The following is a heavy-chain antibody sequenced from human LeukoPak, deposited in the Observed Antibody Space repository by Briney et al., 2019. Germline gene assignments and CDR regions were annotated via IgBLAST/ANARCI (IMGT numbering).Heavy chain of an antibody. J-gene: IGHJ6*03. D-gene: IGHD6-19*01. CDR1: GYTFTGYY. V-gene: IGHV1-2*02. CDR2: INPNSGGT. CDR3: AKGAVAGIYYYYYYMDV. Sequence: GASVKVSCKASGYTFTGYYMHWVRQAPGRGLEWMGWINPNSGGTNYAQKFQGRVTMTRDTSISTAYMELSRLRSDDTAVYYCAKGAVAGIYYYYYYMDVWGKGTTVTISS.